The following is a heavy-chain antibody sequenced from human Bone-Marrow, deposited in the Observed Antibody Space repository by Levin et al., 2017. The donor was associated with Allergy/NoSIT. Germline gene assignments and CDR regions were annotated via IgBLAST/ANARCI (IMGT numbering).Heavy chain of an antibody. CDR2: ISYEGSKK. V-gene: IGHV3-30*18. Sequence: SGGSLRLSCAASGFTFSSFGMHWVRQAPGKGLEWVASISYEGSKKYYAESVKGRFSISRDDSKNTLYLQMNSLRAEDTAVYYCAKVSITIFGVVMDYYYGMDVWGQGTTVTVSS. D-gene: IGHD3-3*01. J-gene: IGHJ6*02. CDR1: GFTFSSFG. CDR3: AKVSITIFGVVMDYYYGMDV.